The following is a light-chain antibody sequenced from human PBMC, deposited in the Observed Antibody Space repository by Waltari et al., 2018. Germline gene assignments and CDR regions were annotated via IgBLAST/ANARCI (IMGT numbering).Light chain of an antibody. CDR1: QSVSTY. V-gene: IGKV3-11*01. CDR2: DAS. Sequence: EVVLTQSPATLSLSAGERATLSSRASQSVSTYLSWYQQKPGQAPSLLIYDASYRATGIPARFSASGSGTDFTLTISSLEPEDFAVYYCHQRSNWPPAFGQGTRLENK. CDR3: HQRSNWPPA. J-gene: IGKJ5*01.